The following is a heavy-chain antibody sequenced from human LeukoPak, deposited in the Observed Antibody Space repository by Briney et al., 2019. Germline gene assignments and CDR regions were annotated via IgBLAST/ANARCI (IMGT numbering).Heavy chain of an antibody. CDR3: ARLNRGYYYGSGSLYYYYYMDV. CDR2: INHSGST. CDR1: GGSFSGYY. Sequence: PSETLSLTCAVYGGSFSGYYWSWIRQPPGKGLEWLGEINHSGSTNYNPSLKSRVTISVDTSKNQFSLKLSSVTAADTAVYYCARLNRGYYYGSGSLYYYYYMDVWGKGTTVTISS. V-gene: IGHV4-34*01. J-gene: IGHJ6*03. D-gene: IGHD3-10*01.